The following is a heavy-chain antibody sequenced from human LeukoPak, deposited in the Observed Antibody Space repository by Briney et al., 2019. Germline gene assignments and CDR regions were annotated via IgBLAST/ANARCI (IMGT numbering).Heavy chain of an antibody. D-gene: IGHD3-22*01. CDR2: IIPIFGTA. CDR1: GGTFSSYA. V-gene: IGHV1-69*13. CDR3: AISLHYYDSSGPLHY. Sequence: SVKVSCKASGGTFSSYAISWVLQAPGQGLEWMGGIIPIFGTANYAQKFQGRVTITADESTSTAYMELSSLRSEDTAVYYCAISLHYYDSSGPLHYWGQGTLVTVSS. J-gene: IGHJ4*02.